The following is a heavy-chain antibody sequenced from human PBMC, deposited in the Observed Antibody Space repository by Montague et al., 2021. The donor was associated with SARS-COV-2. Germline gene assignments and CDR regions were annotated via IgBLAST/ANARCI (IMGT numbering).Heavy chain of an antibody. CDR1: GGSISSSSYY. D-gene: IGHD1-26*01. CDR3: VEIVGAADY. CDR2: NYYSGSN. J-gene: IGHJ4*02. Sequence: SETLSLTCTVSGGSISSSSYYWGWIRQPPGKELEWIGSNYYSGSNYYNPSLKSLVTISLDTSKNQFSLKLSSVTAADTAVYYCVEIVGAADYWGQGTLVTVSS. V-gene: IGHV4-39*01.